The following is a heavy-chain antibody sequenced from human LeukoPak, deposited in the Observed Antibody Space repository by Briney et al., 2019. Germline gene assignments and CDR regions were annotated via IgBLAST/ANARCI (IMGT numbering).Heavy chain of an antibody. D-gene: IGHD3-10*01. J-gene: IGHJ6*02. V-gene: IGHV3-7*03. CDR3: ARGSGLDV. Sequence: GGSLRLSCAASGFTFSSYWMNWARQAPGKGLEWVASINHNGNVNYYVDSVKGRFTISRDNAKNSLYLQMSNSRAEDTAVYFCARGSGLDVWGQGATVTVSS. CDR1: GFTFSSYW. CDR2: INHNGNVN.